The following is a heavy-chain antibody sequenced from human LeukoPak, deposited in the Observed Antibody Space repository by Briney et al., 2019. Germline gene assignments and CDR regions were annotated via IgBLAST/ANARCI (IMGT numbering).Heavy chain of an antibody. Sequence: PGGSLRLSCAASGFTFSNFAIRWVRQAPGKGLEWVSAISGSGGSTYYADSVKGRFTISRDNSKNTLYLQMNSLRAEDTAVYYCAKNYEDAFDIWGQGTMVTVSS. CDR2: ISGSGGST. J-gene: IGHJ3*02. V-gene: IGHV3-23*01. D-gene: IGHD1-7*01. CDR3: AKNYEDAFDI. CDR1: GFTFSNFA.